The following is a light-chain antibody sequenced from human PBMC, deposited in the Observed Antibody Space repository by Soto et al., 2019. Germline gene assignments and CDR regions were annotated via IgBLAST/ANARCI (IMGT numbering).Light chain of an antibody. Sequence: EIVMTQSPATLSVSPGERTTLSSRASQSVSSNLAWYQQKPGQAPRLLIYGASTRATGVPVRFSGSGSGTEFALSISGVQSEDFAVYYCQHYTNWPPWTLGQGTKVEIK. CDR3: QHYTNWPPWT. CDR1: QSVSSN. CDR2: GAS. J-gene: IGKJ1*01. V-gene: IGKV3-15*01.